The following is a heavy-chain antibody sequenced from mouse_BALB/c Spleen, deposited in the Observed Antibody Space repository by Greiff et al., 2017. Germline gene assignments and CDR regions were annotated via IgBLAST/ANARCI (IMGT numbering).Heavy chain of an antibody. CDR1: GYTFTDYA. Sequence: QVHVKQSGAELVRPGVSVKISCKGSGYTFTDYAMHWVKQSHAKSLEWIGVISTYYGDASYNQKFKGKATMTVDKSSSTAYMELARLTSEDSAIYYCARSVLLRLPYAMDYWGQGTSVTVSS. D-gene: IGHD1-2*01. CDR2: ISTYYGDA. J-gene: IGHJ4*01. V-gene: IGHV1S137*01. CDR3: ARSVLLRLPYAMDY.